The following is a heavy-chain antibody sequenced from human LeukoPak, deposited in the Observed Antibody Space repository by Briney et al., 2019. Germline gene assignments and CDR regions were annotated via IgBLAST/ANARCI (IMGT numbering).Heavy chain of an antibody. D-gene: IGHD6-13*01. CDR1: GFTFSSYG. CDR3: AKDLKWGAAGTQVYY. V-gene: IGHV3-30*18. Sequence: GGSLRLSCAASGFTFSSYGMHWVRQAPGKGLEWVAVVSYDGYNKYYADSVKGRFTISRDNAKNTLYLQMNSLRAEDTAVYYCAKDLKWGAAGTQVYYWGQGTLVTVSS. J-gene: IGHJ4*02. CDR2: VSYDGYNK.